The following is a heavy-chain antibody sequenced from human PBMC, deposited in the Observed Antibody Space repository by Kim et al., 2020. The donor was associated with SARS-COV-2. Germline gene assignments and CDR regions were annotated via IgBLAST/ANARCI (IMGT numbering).Heavy chain of an antibody. J-gene: IGHJ6*02. CDR2: ISYDGSNK. CDR3: ARDVALPPYYYYGMDV. Sequence: GGSLRLSCAASGFTFSSYAMHWVRQAPGKGLEWVAVISYDGSNKYYADSVKGRFTISRDNSKNTLYLQMNSLRAEDTAVYYCARDVALPPYYYYGMDVWGQGTTVTVSS. V-gene: IGHV3-30*04. CDR1: GFTFSSYA. D-gene: IGHD2-21*01.